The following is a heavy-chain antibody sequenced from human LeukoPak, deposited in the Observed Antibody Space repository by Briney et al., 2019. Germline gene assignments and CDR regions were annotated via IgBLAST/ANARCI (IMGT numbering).Heavy chain of an antibody. D-gene: IGHD2-15*01. Sequence: GGSLRLSCAASGFTFSSYSMNWVRQAPGKGLEWVSSISSSSSYIYYADSVKGRFTISRDNAKNSLCLQMNSLRAEDTAVYYCARDRGYCSGGSCYGLFDYWGQGTLVTVSS. CDR1: GFTFSSYS. CDR2: ISSSSSYI. J-gene: IGHJ4*02. CDR3: ARDRGYCSGGSCYGLFDY. V-gene: IGHV3-21*01.